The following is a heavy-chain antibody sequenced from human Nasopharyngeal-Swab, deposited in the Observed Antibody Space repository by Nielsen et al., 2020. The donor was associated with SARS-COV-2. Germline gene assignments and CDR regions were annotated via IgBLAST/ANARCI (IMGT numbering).Heavy chain of an antibody. CDR3: ARENQEYANIWIDY. Sequence: ASVTVSCKASGYTFTSNVLNWVRQAPAQGPEYIGWISTKTGAPTYAQAFTGRFVISLDTSVSTTYLQISSLKADDTAVYYCARENQEYANIWIDYWGQGTQVTVSS. V-gene: IGHV7-4-1*02. J-gene: IGHJ4*02. CDR1: GYTFTSNV. D-gene: IGHD1-1*01. CDR2: ISTKTGAP.